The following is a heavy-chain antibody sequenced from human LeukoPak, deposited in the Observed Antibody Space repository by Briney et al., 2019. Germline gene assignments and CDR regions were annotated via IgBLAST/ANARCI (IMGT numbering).Heavy chain of an antibody. CDR1: GFTFSSYA. J-gene: IGHJ4*02. Sequence: GRSLRLSCAASGFTFSSYAMHWVRQAPGKGLEWVAVISYDGSNKYYADSVKGRFTISRDNSKNTPYLQMNSLRAEDTAVYYCARGRLMQPFDYWGQGTLVTVSS. V-gene: IGHV3-30*04. D-gene: IGHD3-16*01. CDR2: ISYDGSNK. CDR3: ARGRLMQPFDY.